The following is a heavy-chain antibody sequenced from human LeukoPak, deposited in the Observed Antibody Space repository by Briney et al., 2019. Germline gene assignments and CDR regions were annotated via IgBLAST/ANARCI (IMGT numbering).Heavy chain of an antibody. D-gene: IGHD3-10*01. CDR2: IYTSGST. CDR1: GGSISSGSYY. V-gene: IGHV4-61*02. CDR3: TGGSLPYYFDY. J-gene: IGHJ4*02. Sequence: SQTLSPTYTVSGGSISSGSYYWSWIRQPAGKGLEWIGRIYTSGSTNYNPSLKSRVTISVDTSKNQFSLKLSSVTAADTALYYCTGGSLPYYFDYWGQGTLVTVSS.